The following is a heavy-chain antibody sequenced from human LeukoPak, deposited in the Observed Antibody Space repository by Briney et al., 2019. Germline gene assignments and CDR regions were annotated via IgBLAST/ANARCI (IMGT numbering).Heavy chain of an antibody. Sequence: SVKVSCKASGGTFSSYAISWVRQAPGQGLEWMGGIIPIFGTANYAQKFQGRVTITADESTSTAYMELSSLRSVDTAVYYCARGHSSGWYDADYWGQGTLVTVSS. CDR3: ARGHSSGWYDADY. V-gene: IGHV1-69*13. CDR1: GGTFSSYA. CDR2: IIPIFGTA. J-gene: IGHJ4*02. D-gene: IGHD6-19*01.